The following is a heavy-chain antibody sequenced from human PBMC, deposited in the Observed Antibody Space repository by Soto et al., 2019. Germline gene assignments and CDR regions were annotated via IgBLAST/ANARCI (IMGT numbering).Heavy chain of an antibody. Sequence: SVKVSCKASGGTFSSYAISWVRQAPGQGLEWMGGIIPIFGTANYAQKFQGRVTITADKSTSTAYMELSSLRSEDTAVYYCAGGGIVVVVAATPQATYFDYWGQGTLVTVSS. CDR1: GGTFSSYA. D-gene: IGHD2-15*01. CDR2: IIPIFGTA. J-gene: IGHJ4*02. V-gene: IGHV1-69*06. CDR3: AGGGIVVVVAATPQATYFDY.